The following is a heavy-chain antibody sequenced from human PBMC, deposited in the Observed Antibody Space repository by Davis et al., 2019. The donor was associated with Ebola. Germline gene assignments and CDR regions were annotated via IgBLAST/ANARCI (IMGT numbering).Heavy chain of an antibody. CDR2: IYHSGST. Sequence: SETLSLTCAVYGGSFSGYYWSWIRQHPGKGLEWIGYIYHSGSTYYNPSLKSRVTISVDRSKNQFSLKLSSVTAADTAVYYCARALLNWYFDLWGRGTLVTVSS. J-gene: IGHJ2*01. V-gene: IGHV4-34*01. CDR3: ARALLNWYFDL. CDR1: GGSFSGYY. D-gene: IGHD2-21*01.